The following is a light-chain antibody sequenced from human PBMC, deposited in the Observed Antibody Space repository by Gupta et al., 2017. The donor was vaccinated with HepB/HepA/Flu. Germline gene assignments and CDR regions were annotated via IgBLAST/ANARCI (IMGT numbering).Light chain of an antibody. CDR2: DAS. CDR3: QQRNSSPFT. J-gene: IGKJ4*01. Sequence: DIQLTQSPSFLSASVVYRVTITCRASQGISSYLAWYQQKPGKAPKLLIYDASTWQSGVPSRFSGSGSGTEFTLTISSLQPEDFATYYCQQRNSSPFTFGRGTKVAIK. V-gene: IGKV1-9*01. CDR1: QGISSY.